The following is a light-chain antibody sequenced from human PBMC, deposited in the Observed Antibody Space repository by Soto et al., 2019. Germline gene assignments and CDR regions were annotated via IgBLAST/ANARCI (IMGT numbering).Light chain of an antibody. V-gene: IGKV3-11*01. CDR2: DTS. CDR3: QQRYSWPPVT. J-gene: IGKJ5*01. Sequence: EVALTQSPATLSLSPGERATLSCRASQSVRSYLAWYQQKPGQAPRLLIYDTSNRATGIPARFSGSGSETDFTLTISSLEPEDFAIYYCQQRYSWPPVTFGQGTRLEIK. CDR1: QSVRSY.